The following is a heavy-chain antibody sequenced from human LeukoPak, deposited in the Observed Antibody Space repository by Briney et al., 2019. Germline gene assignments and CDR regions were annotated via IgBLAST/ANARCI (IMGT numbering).Heavy chain of an antibody. V-gene: IGHV4-34*01. Sequence: SQTLSLTCAVYAGSFSGYYWSWIRQPPGKGLEWIGEINHSGSSNSNPSLKSRVTISVDTSKNQFSLKLTSVTAADTAVYYCAREGGYCTKTSCPLEWFDPWGQGTLVTVSS. J-gene: IGHJ5*02. D-gene: IGHD2-2*01. CDR2: INHSGSS. CDR3: AREGGYCTKTSCPLEWFDP. CDR1: AGSFSGYY.